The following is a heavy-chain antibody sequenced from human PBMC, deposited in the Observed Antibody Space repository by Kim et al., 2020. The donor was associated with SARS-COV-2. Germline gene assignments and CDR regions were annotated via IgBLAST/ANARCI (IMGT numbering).Heavy chain of an antibody. V-gene: IGHV3-23*01. D-gene: IGHD1-1*01. CDR3: TTATTTLWAVDSSDT. J-gene: IGHJ3*02. CDR2: ISDNGRST. Sequence: GGSLRLSCAASGFTFNSYAMSWVRQAPGKGLEWVSAISDNGRSTYYADSVKGRFTISRDNSKNMVYLQMNSLRAEDTAVYYCTTATTTLWAVDSSDTWGQGTMVTVSS. CDR1: GFTFNSYA.